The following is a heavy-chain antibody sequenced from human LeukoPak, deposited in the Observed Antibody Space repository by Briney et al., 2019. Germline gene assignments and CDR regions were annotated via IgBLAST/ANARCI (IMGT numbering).Heavy chain of an antibody. CDR3: ARGGPPRDNWFDP. Sequence: PSETLSLTCTVSGGSISSYYWSWIRQPPGKGLEWIGYIYYSGSTNYNPSLKSRVTISVDTSKNQFSLKLSSVTAADTAVYYCARGGPPRDNWFDPWAREPWSPSPQ. J-gene: IGHJ5*02. V-gene: IGHV4-59*01. D-gene: IGHD5-12*01. CDR2: IYYSGST. CDR1: GGSISSYY.